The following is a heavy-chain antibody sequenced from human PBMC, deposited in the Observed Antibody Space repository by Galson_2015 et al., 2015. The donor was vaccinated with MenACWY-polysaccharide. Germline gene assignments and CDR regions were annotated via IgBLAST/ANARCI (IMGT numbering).Heavy chain of an antibody. Sequence: SLRLSCAASGFTFSSYAMSWVRQAPGKGLEWVSAISANGGRTFYADSVKGRFTISRDNAKNTLYLQMNSLSAEDTAVYYCARGGGRFPENYYFDYWGQGTLVTVSS. CDR1: GFTFSSYA. J-gene: IGHJ4*02. CDR3: ARGGGRFPENYYFDY. CDR2: ISANGGRT. V-gene: IGHV3-23*01. D-gene: IGHD3-16*01.